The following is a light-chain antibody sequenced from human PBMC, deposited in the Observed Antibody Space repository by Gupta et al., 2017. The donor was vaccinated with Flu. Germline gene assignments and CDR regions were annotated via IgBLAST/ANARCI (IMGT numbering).Light chain of an antibody. CDR2: AAS. V-gene: IGKV1-12*01. CDR3: QQAYSLPIT. CDR1: QSIRTW. Sequence: DIQMTQSPSSVSASVGDRVTITCRASQSIRTWLTWYQQKPGKAPKLLIYAASNLQSGVPSRFSGSGSGTEFTLTINSLQPEDFATYYCQQAYSLPITFGQGTRLEIK. J-gene: IGKJ5*01.